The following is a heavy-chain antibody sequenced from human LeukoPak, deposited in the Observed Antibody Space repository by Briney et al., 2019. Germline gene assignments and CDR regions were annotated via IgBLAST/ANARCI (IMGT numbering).Heavy chain of an antibody. D-gene: IGHD3-10*01. CDR3: ARGRSITLLRGVALSDGFDV. V-gene: IGHV3-21*06. Sequence: GGSLRLSCEASGFPFSNYGMNWVRQAPGKGLEWVSFTDTSGNYIYYGDSVKGRFTISRDNARNLSYLQMNGLRAEDTAVYYCARGRSITLLRGVALSDGFDVWGQGAMVTVSS. J-gene: IGHJ3*01. CDR1: GFPFSNYG. CDR2: TDTSGNYI.